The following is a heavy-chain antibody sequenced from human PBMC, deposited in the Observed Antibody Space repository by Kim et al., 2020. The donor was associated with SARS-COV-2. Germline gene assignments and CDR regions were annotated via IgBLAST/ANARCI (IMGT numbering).Heavy chain of an antibody. CDR1: GGSISSYY. V-gene: IGHV4-59*01. J-gene: IGHJ4*02. CDR3: VGGYNFDY. CDR2: SSYGVNT. D-gene: IGHD5-18*01. Sequence: SETLSLTCTVSGGSISSYYWSWIRQTPGKGLEWIGYSSYGVNTNYSPSLKSRVTISVDKSKNQVSLKLSSLTAADTAVYYCVGGYNFDYWGQVALVTGSS.